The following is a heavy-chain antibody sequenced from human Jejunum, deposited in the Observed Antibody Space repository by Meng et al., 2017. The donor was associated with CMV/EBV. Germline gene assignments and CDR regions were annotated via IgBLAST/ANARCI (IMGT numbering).Heavy chain of an antibody. J-gene: IGHJ4*02. CDR1: GLTISSYW. Sequence: CEVSGLTISSYWMTWVREAAGKGLEWVAKIGEDGSKNKYVGSVKGRLTVSRDNDKNSMFLQMSNVRVEDTAVYYCVRGKGSHDYWGQGTLVTVSS. D-gene: IGHD6-19*01. CDR3: VRGKGSHDY. V-gene: IGHV3-7*01. CDR2: IGEDGSKN.